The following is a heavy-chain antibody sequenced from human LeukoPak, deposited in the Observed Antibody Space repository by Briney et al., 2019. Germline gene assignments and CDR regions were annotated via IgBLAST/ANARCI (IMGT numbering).Heavy chain of an antibody. J-gene: IGHJ5*02. CDR1: GFTFSSYS. D-gene: IGHD2-15*01. V-gene: IGHV3-21*04. Sequence: GGSLRLSCAASGFTFSSYSMNWVRQAPGKGLEWVSSISSSSTYIYYADSVKGRFTISRDNSKNTLYLQMNSLRAEDTAVYYCAKKAGYCSGGSCYLGTNWFDPWGQGTLVTVSS. CDR3: AKKAGYCSGGSCYLGTNWFDP. CDR2: ISSSSTYI.